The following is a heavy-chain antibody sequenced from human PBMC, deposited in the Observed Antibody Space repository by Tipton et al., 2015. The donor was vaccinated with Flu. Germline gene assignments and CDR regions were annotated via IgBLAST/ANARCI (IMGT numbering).Heavy chain of an antibody. CDR2: ISRGGAT. V-gene: IGHV4-38-2*02. CDR3: ARRDYSNYVSQPKNWFDL. Sequence: TLSLTCIVSGDSIRSDYFWGWIRQPPGKGLEWIGQISRGGATYYNSSLQSRATISVDSSRHRFSLKVRSVTAADMATYYCARRDYSNYVSQPKNWFDLWGQGILVIVSS. D-gene: IGHD4-11*01. CDR1: GDSIRSDYF. J-gene: IGHJ5*02.